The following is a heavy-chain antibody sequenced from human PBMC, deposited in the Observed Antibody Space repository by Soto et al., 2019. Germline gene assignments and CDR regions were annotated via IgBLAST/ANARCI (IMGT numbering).Heavy chain of an antibody. J-gene: IGHJ4*02. V-gene: IGHV3-33*01. CDR2: IWYDGGNE. D-gene: IGHD3-10*01. CDR1: GFTFSSYA. Sequence: QVQLVESGGGVVQPGRSLRLSCAASGFTFSSYAMHWVRQAPGKGREWVALIWYDGGNEYYADSVKGRFTISRDNSKNMLYLQMSSLRAEDTAVYYCARGDFYGSGSSLDYWGQGTLVTVSS. CDR3: ARGDFYGSGSSLDY.